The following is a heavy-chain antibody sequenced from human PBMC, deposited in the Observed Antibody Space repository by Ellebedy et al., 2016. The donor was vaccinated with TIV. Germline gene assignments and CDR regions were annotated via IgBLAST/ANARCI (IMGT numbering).Heavy chain of an antibody. CDR1: GGSITGSH. CDR3: AKNSYASGQ. Sequence: MPSETMSLTCTVSGGSITGSHWSWIRQPPGKGLEWLGYIYPSGTTNYYPSLKRRVTISVDTSKNQFSLKLRSVTAADTAMYYCAKNSYASGQWGQGTLVTVSS. V-gene: IGHV4-59*01. J-gene: IGHJ4*02. CDR2: IYPSGTT. D-gene: IGHD3-16*01.